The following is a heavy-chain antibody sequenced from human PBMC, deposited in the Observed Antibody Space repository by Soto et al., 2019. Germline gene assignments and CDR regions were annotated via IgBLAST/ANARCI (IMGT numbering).Heavy chain of an antibody. CDR2: IYYSGTT. J-gene: IGHJ4*02. V-gene: IGHV4-28*01. CDR3: AKHSSWYDVVDY. CDR1: GYSISSSNW. D-gene: IGHD6-13*01. Sequence: PSETLSLTCAVSGYSISSSNWWGWIRQPPGKGLEWIGYIYYSGTTYYNPSLKSRVTMSVDTSKNQFSLKLTSVTAEDTAVYHCAKHSSWYDVVDYWGQGTLVTVS.